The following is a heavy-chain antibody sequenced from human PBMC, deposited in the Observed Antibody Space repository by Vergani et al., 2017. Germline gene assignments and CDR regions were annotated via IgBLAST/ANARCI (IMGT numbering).Heavy chain of an antibody. J-gene: IGHJ4*02. Sequence: QVTLKESGPVLVKPTETLTLTCTVSGFSLSNARMGVSWIRQPPGKALEWLAHIFSNDEKSYSPSLKSRLTISKDTSKSQVVLTMTNMDPVDTATYYCARMIYYYDSSGYYFDYWGQGTLVTVSS. V-gene: IGHV2-26*01. CDR2: IFSNDEK. CDR3: ARMIYYYDSSGYYFDY. CDR1: GFSLSNARMG. D-gene: IGHD3-22*01.